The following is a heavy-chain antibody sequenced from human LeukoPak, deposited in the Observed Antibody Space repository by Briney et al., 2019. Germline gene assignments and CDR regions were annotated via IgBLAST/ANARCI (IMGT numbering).Heavy chain of an antibody. V-gene: IGHV1-69*13. CDR3: ASIVGATSNFDY. CDR1: GGTFSSYA. J-gene: IGHJ4*02. Sequence: GASVKVSCKASGGTFSSYAISWVRQAPGQGLEWMGGIIPIFGTANYAQKFQGRVTITADESTSTAYMELSSLRSEDTAVHYCASIVGATSNFDYWGQGTLVTVSS. D-gene: IGHD1-26*01. CDR2: IIPIFGTA.